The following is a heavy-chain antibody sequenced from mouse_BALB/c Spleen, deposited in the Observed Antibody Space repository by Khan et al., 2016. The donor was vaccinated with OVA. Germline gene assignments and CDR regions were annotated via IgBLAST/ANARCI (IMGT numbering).Heavy chain of an antibody. J-gene: IGHJ2*01. V-gene: IGHV3-2*02. Sequence: EVELVESGPGLVKPSQSLSLTCTVTGYSITTDYAWNWIRQFPGNKLEWMGFISYSGNTKYNPSLKSRISITRDTSKNQFFLQLKSVTTEDTARYVCARVYGGDFDYWGQGTTLTVSS. CDR1: GYSITTDYA. CDR2: ISYSGNT. D-gene: IGHD1-1*01. CDR3: ARVYGGDFDY.